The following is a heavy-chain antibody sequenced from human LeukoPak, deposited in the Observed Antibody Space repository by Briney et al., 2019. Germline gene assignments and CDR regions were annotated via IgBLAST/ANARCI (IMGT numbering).Heavy chain of an antibody. CDR2: IYTSGST. CDR1: GGSISSYY. D-gene: IGHD2-21*01. CDR3: ASGDTYVGYYYYMDV. V-gene: IGHV4-4*07. J-gene: IGHJ6*03. Sequence: SETLSLTCTVSGGSISSYYWSWIRQPAGKGLEWIGRIYTSGSTNYNPSLKSRVTMSVDTSKNQFSLKLSSVTAAATAVYYCASGDTYVGYYYYMDVWGKGTTVTVSS.